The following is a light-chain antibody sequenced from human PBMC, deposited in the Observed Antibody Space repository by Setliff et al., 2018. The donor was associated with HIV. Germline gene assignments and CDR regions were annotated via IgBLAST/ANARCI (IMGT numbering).Light chain of an antibody. V-gene: IGLV2-14*03. CDR3: SSYTGSGTFV. Sequence: AMTQPASVSGSPGQSITISCTGTSNEVGGYNYVAWYQEHPGTAPTLMIYDVSNRPSGVSNRFSGSKSGSTASLTISGLLAEDESDYYCSSYTGSGTFVFGGGTKVTVL. J-gene: IGLJ1*01. CDR1: SNEVGGYNY. CDR2: DVS.